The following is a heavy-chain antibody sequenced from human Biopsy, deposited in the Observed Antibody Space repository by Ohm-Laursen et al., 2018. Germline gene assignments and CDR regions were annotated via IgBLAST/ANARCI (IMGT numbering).Heavy chain of an antibody. D-gene: IGHD2/OR15-2a*01. CDR1: GGSISSDY. J-gene: IGHJ6*02. V-gene: IGHV4-59*01. CDR2: IYYTGST. CDR3: ARATNSTGWPYYYFYGMDV. Sequence: SQTLSLTCTVSGGSISSDYWIWIRQTPGKGLVWIGYIYYTGSTNYNPSLKSRVTISVDTSKNQFSLRLNSVTAADTAVYYCARATNSTGWPYYYFYGMDVWGQGTTVTVSS.